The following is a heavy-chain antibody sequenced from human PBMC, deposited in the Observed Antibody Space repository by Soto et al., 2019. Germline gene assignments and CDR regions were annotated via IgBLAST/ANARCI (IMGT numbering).Heavy chain of an antibody. CDR2: INHSGST. CDR1: GGSFSGYY. Sequence: QVQLQQWGAGLLKPSETLSLTCAVYGGSFSGYYWSWIRQPPGKGLEWIGEINHSGSTNYNPSLKRRVTISVDTSKNQFSQKRSSVTAADTAVYYCARGPAVLRYFDWLLLPFDYWGQGTLVTVSS. CDR3: ARGPAVLRYFDWLLLPFDY. J-gene: IGHJ4*02. V-gene: IGHV4-34*01. D-gene: IGHD3-9*01.